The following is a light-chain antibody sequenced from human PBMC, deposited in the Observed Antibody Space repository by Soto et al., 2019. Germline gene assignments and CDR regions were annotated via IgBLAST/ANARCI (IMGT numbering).Light chain of an antibody. Sequence: QSVLAQPPSVSGSPGQSVTISCTGTSTDFVGYNRVSWYQQPPGTAPKLMMYEVSKRPSGVPDRFSGSKSGNTASLTISGLQAADEADYYCSLYTSENAYVFGTGTKVTV. CDR3: SLYTSENAYV. CDR2: EVS. J-gene: IGLJ1*01. CDR1: STDFVGYNR. V-gene: IGLV2-18*01.